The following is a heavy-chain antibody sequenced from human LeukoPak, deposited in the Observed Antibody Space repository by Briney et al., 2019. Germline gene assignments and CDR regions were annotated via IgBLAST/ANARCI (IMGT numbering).Heavy chain of an antibody. J-gene: IGHJ4*02. Sequence: PGGSLRLSCAASGFTVTSNYMSWVRQAPGKGLEWVSVIYSGGGTYCADSVKGRFTISRDNSKNTLYLQMNSLRAEDTAVYYCARQYCSSTSCGYFDYWGQGTLVTVSS. D-gene: IGHD2-2*01. CDR1: GFTVTSNY. CDR3: ARQYCSSTSCGYFDY. CDR2: IYSGGGT. V-gene: IGHV3-53*01.